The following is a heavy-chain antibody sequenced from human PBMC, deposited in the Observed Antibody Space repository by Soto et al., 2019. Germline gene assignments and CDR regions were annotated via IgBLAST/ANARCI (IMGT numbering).Heavy chain of an antibody. J-gene: IGHJ4*02. CDR3: ARHMRPGAAAVYFDY. V-gene: IGHV4-39*01. CDR1: GGSISSSSYY. D-gene: IGHD6-13*01. CDR2: IYYSGST. Sequence: QLQLQESGPGLVKPSETLSLTCTVSGGSISSSSYYWGWIRQPPGKGLEWIGSIYYSGSTYYNPSLKIRVTLSVHTSKNQFSLKLSSVPAADTAVYYCARHMRPGAAAVYFDYWGQGTLVTVSS.